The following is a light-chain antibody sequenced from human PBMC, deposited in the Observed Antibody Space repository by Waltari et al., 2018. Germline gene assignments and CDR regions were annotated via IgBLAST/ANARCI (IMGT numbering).Light chain of an antibody. Sequence: QSVLTQPPSASGTPVQRFTIPRSGSSSNIGRTAVYWYQQFPGAAPTLLLSRNNQRPSGVPDRFSASKSGTSTSLAISGLRSEDEADYYCAAWDDSLSAWVFGGGTKVTVL. V-gene: IGLV1-47*01. J-gene: IGLJ3*02. CDR1: SSNIGRTA. CDR3: AAWDDSLSAWV. CDR2: RNN.